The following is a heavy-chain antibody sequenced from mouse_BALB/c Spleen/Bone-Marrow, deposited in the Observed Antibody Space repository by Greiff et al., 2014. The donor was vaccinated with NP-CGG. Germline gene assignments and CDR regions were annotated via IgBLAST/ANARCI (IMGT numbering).Heavy chain of an antibody. D-gene: IGHD1-1*01. CDR1: GFNIKDTY. V-gene: IGHV14-3*02. Sequence: EVQLVESGAELVKPGASVKLSCTASGFNIKDTYMHWVKQRPEQGLEWIGRIDPANGNTKYDPKFQGKATITADTSSNTAYLQLSSRTSEDTAVYYCARYYYGSSYFDYWGQGTTLTVSS. J-gene: IGHJ2*01. CDR3: ARYYYGSSYFDY. CDR2: IDPANGNT.